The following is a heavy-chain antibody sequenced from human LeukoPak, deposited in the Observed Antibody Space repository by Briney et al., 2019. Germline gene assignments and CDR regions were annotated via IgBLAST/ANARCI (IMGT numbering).Heavy chain of an antibody. J-gene: IGHJ4*02. D-gene: IGHD6-13*01. CDR2: INYSGNT. CDR1: SGSISGSDYY. V-gene: IGHV4-39*02. Sequence: PSETLSLTCTVSSGSISGSDYYWCWIRQPPGKGLEWIGSINYSGNTYYDSSLKSRVTISVDTSKNHFSLRLSSVTAADTAVYYCARLRQLAFFDYWGQGTLVTVSS. CDR3: ARLRQLAFFDY.